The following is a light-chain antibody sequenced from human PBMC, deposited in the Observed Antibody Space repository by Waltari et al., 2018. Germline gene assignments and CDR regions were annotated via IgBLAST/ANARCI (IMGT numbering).Light chain of an antibody. Sequence: QTVLTQPPSVSGAPGQRVTISCTRSSSNIGAASDAHWYQQLPGTAPKLLIYGNNNRPSGVPDRFSASKSGTSASLAITGLQAEDEADYYCQSYDSSLSGWVFGGRTKLTVL. CDR2: GNN. CDR3: QSYDSSLSGWV. J-gene: IGLJ3*02. CDR1: SSNIGAASD. V-gene: IGLV1-40*01.